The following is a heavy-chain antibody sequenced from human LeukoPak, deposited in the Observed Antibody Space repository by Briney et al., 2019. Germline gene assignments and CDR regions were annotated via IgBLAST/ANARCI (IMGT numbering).Heavy chain of an antibody. CDR2: IYYSGST. D-gene: IGHD4-23*01. CDR1: GGSISSSSYY. V-gene: IGHV4-39*01. J-gene: IGHJ5*02. Sequence: PSETLSLTCTVSGGSISSSSYYWGWIRQPPGKGLEWIGSIYYSGSTYYHPSLKSRVTISVDTSKNQFSLKLSSVTAADTAVYYCARGSYGGGFDPWGQGTLVTVSS. CDR3: ARGSYGGGFDP.